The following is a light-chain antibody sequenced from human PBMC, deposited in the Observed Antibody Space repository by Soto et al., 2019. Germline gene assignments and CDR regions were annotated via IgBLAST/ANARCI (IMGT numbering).Light chain of an antibody. Sequence: DIQMTQSPSSLSASVGDRVTITCRASQSISSYLNWYQQKPGKVPKLLIYAASTLQSGVPSRFSGSGSGTDFTLTISSMQPEDVATYYRQKYNSAPRTFGQGTKVDIK. CDR2: AAS. J-gene: IGKJ1*01. CDR3: QKYNSAPRT. V-gene: IGKV1-27*01. CDR1: QSISSY.